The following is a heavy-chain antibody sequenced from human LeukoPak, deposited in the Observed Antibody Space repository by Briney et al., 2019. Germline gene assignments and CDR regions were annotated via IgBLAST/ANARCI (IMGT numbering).Heavy chain of an antibody. D-gene: IGHD5-18*01. CDR3: ARAGRWIRDY. V-gene: IGHV3-7*03. CDR1: GFTFSSYG. Sequence: GRSLRLSCAASGFTFSSYGMHWVRQAPGKGLEWVANIKQDGSEKYYVDSVKGRFTISRDNAKNSLYLQMNSLRAEDTAVYYCARAGRWIRDYWGQGTLVTVSS. CDR2: IKQDGSEK. J-gene: IGHJ4*02.